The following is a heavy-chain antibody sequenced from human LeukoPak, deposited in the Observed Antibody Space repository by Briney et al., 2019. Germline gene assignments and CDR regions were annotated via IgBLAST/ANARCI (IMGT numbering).Heavy chain of an antibody. V-gene: IGHV1-18*01. J-gene: IGHJ3*02. CDR2: ISTYNGNT. CDR3: ARDGRCSGGSCYSEAFDI. D-gene: IGHD2-15*01. Sequence: ASVKVSCKASGYTFTSYGISGVRQAPGQGLEWMGWISTYNGNTNYAQKLQGRVTMTTHTSTTTAYMELRSLRSDDTAVYYCARDGRCSGGSCYSEAFDIWGQGTMVTVSS. CDR1: GYTFTSYG.